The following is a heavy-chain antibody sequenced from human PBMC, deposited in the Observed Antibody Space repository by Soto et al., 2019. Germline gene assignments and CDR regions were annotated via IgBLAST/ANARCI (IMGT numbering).Heavy chain of an antibody. J-gene: IGHJ6*02. Sequence: QVQLQESGPGLVKPSQTLSLTCSVSGGSISGGDYYWSWIRQPPGKGLEWIGYIYYTGSTNYNPSLKSRVTISVDTAKTHFSLKLSSLTAADTAMYYCALHPTYYYDSNYQYGLDVWGQGTTVTVSS. CDR1: GGSISGGDYY. CDR3: ALHPTYYYDSNYQYGLDV. V-gene: IGHV4-30-4*01. CDR2: IYYTGST. D-gene: IGHD3-22*01.